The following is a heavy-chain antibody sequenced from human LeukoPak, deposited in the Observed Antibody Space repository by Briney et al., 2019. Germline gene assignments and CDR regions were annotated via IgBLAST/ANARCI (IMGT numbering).Heavy chain of an antibody. CDR2: IIPIFGTA. V-gene: IGHV1-69*05. J-gene: IGHJ6*03. Sequence: SVKVSCKASGGTFSSYAISWVRQAPGQGLEWMGRIIPIFGTANYAQKIQGRVTITTDESTSTAYMELSSLRSEDTAVYYCASGPIVVVPAAMNYYYYYMDVWGKGTTVTVSS. CDR3: ASGPIVVVPAAMNYYYYYMDV. CDR1: GGTFSSYA. D-gene: IGHD2-2*01.